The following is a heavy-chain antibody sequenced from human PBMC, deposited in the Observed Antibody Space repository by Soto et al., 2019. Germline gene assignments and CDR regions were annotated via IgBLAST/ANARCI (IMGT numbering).Heavy chain of an antibody. V-gene: IGHV3-64D*06. D-gene: IGHD6-13*01. CDR2: LSSNGIGT. Sequence: PGGSLRLSCSGSGFAVSSFGMHWVRQALGKGLEHVSTLSSNGIGTYYADSVKGRFTFSRDTSKNTLYLQMSSLRTEDTAVYYCVKDMGQAAVGIRYPYGLDVWGLGTTVTVSS. CDR3: VKDMGQAAVGIRYPYGLDV. J-gene: IGHJ6*02. CDR1: GFAVSSFG.